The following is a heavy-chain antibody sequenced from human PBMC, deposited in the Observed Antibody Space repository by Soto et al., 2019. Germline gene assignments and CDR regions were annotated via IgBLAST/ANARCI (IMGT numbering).Heavy chain of an antibody. V-gene: IGHV3-23*01. D-gene: IGHD3-22*01. CDR3: AKPYYYDSSGYSEAFDI. CDR2: ISGSGGST. Sequence: GGSLRLSCAASGFTFSSYAMSWVRQAPGKGLEWVSAISGSGGSTYYADSVKGRFTISRDNSKNTLYLQMNSLRAEDTAVYYCAKPYYYDSSGYSEAFDIWGQGTMVTVSS. CDR1: GFTFSSYA. J-gene: IGHJ3*02.